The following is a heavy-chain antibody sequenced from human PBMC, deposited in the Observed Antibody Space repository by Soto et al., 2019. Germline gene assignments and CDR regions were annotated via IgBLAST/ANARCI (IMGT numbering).Heavy chain of an antibody. J-gene: IGHJ6*02. D-gene: IGHD1-26*01. CDR2: IWYNESNK. V-gene: IGHV3-30*02. Sequence: GGSLRLSCAASGFTFSYYGMHWVRQAPGKGLEWVAIIWYNESNKYYADSVTGRFTISRDNSNNMVYLQMNSLRAEDTAVYYCAKGGSNAAMDVWGQGTTVTVSS. CDR1: GFTFSYYG. CDR3: AKGGSNAAMDV.